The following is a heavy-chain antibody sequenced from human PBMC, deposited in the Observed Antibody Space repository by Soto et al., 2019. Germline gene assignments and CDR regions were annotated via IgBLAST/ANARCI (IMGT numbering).Heavy chain of an antibody. D-gene: IGHD3-10*02. J-gene: IGHJ6*02. CDR2: ISSSSSTI. CDR1: GFTFSSYS. Sequence: GGSLRLSCAASGFTFSSYSMNWVRQAPGKGLEWVSYISSSSSTIYYADSVKGRFTISRDNAKNSLYLQMNSLRDEDTAVYYCATVPYDFYGMDVWGQGTTVTVSS. CDR3: ATVPYDFYGMDV. V-gene: IGHV3-48*02.